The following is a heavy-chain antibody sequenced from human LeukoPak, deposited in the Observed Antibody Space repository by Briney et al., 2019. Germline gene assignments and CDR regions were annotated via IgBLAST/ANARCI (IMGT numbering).Heavy chain of an antibody. CDR1: GFTFSSYA. J-gene: IGHJ6*03. V-gene: IGHV3-23*01. D-gene: IGHD3-16*01. CDR2: ILDSGYST. Sequence: GGSLRLSVAASGFTFSSYARIWVGKAPGKGLEWFSGILDSGYSTYYANSVKGRFTISRDNSNNTLYLQMNSLRAEDTAVYYCAKLGGHPLHNYYVGVWGKGTTVAVSS. CDR3: AKLGGHPLHNYYVGV.